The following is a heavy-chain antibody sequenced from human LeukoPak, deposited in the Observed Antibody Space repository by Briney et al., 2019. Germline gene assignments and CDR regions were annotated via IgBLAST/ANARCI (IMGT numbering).Heavy chain of an antibody. CDR3: TTDQYYDFWSGYYTRPDY. CDR2: ISSSSSTI. D-gene: IGHD3-3*01. CDR1: GFTFSSYE. Sequence: GGSLRLSCAASGFTFSSYEMNWVRQAPGKGLEWVSYISSSSSTIYYADSVKGRFTISRDNAKNSLYLQMNSLKTEDTAVYYCTTDQYYDFWSGYYTRPDYWGQGTLVTVSS. J-gene: IGHJ4*02. V-gene: IGHV3-48*01.